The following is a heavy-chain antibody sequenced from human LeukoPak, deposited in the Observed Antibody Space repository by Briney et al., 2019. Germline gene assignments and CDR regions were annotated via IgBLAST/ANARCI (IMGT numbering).Heavy chain of an antibody. V-gene: IGHV3-74*01. CDR1: GFTFSCYW. D-gene: IGHD6-6*01. J-gene: IGHJ4*02. CDR2: INTDGRGT. CDR3: TREYTTSSRRYFDY. Sequence: GGSLRLSCAASGFTFSCYWMHWARHAPGKGLVWVSRINTDGRGTNYADSVKGRFTSSRDNAKNTLYPQMNSLRAEDTAVYYCTREYTTSSRRYFDYWGQGTLVTVSS.